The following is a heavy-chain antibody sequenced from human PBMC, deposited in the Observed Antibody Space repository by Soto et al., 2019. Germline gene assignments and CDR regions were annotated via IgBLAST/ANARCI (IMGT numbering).Heavy chain of an antibody. D-gene: IGHD6-13*01. Sequence: TLSLTCTVSRDSISSYYWSWIRQPPGKRLEWIGYISYSGSTDYNPSLKSRVTISGDTSKNQFSLKVSSVTAADTAVYYCARGTSWQLPFDYWGQGTLVTVSS. J-gene: IGHJ4*02. V-gene: IGHV4-59*01. CDR3: ARGTSWQLPFDY. CDR2: ISYSGST. CDR1: RDSISSYY.